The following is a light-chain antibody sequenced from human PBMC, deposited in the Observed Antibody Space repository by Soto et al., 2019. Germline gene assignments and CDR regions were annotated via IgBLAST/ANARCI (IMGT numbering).Light chain of an antibody. V-gene: IGKV3-15*01. CDR2: GAS. Sequence: EIVMTQSPATLSVSPGERATLSCRASQSVSNNLAWYQQKPGQAPRLLIYGASTRATGIPARFSGSGSGTEFTLTISSLLPEDFAVYYCQQYNNWPPTFGQGTKVEIK. CDR1: QSVSNN. CDR3: QQYNNWPPT. J-gene: IGKJ1*01.